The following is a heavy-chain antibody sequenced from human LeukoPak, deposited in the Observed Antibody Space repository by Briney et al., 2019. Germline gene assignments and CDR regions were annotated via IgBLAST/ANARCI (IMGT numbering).Heavy chain of an antibody. D-gene: IGHD3-10*01. J-gene: IGHJ6*04. Sequence: SQTLSLTCTVSGGSISSGDYYWSWIRQPPGKGLKWIGYIYYSGSTYYNPSLKSRVTISVDTSKNQFYLKLSSVTAADTAVYYCARGDDYYGSVYGMDVWGKGTTVTVPS. V-gene: IGHV4-30-4*01. CDR3: ARGDDYYGSVYGMDV. CDR2: IYYSGST. CDR1: GGSISSGDYY.